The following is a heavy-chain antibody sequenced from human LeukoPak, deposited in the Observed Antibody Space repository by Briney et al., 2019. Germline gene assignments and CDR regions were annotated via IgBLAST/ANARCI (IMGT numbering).Heavy chain of an antibody. V-gene: IGHV3-53*01. Sequence: GGSLRLSCAASGFTVSSNYMSWVRQAPGKGLEWVSVIYSGGSTYYADSVKGRFTISRDNSKNTLYLQMNCLRAEDTAVYYCARALGYGPRLPDYWGQGTLVIVSS. D-gene: IGHD5-18*01. J-gene: IGHJ4*02. CDR1: GFTVSSNY. CDR2: IYSGGST. CDR3: ARALGYGPRLPDY.